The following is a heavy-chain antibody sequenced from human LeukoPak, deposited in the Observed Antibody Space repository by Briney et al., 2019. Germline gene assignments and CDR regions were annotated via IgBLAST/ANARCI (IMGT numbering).Heavy chain of an antibody. CDR2: ISGSGGST. D-gene: IGHD3-22*01. V-gene: IGHV3-23*01. Sequence: GGSLRLSCAASGFTFSSYAMSWVRQAPGKGLEWVSAISGSGGSTYYADSVKGRFTISRDNSKNTLYLQINSLRAEDTAVYYCAKGPPLGDSSGHVFDYWGQGTLVTVSS. CDR3: AKGPPLGDSSGHVFDY. CDR1: GFTFSSYA. J-gene: IGHJ4*02.